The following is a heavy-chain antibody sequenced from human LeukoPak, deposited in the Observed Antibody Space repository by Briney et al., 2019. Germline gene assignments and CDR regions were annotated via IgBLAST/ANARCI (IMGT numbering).Heavy chain of an antibody. CDR1: GYTLTELS. CDR3: ATNRLQVNIAVHFDY. J-gene: IGHJ4*02. CDR2: FDPEDGET. D-gene: IGHD6-19*01. Sequence: ASVKVSCKVSGYTLTELSMHWVRQAPGKGLEWMGGFDPEDGETIYAQKFQGRVTMTEDTSTDTAYMELSSLRSEDTAVYYCATNRLQVNIAVHFDYWGQGTLVTVSS. V-gene: IGHV1-24*01.